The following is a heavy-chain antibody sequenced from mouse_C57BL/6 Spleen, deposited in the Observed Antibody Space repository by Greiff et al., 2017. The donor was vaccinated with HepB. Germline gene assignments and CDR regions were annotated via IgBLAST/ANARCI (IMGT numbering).Heavy chain of an antibody. D-gene: IGHD1-1*01. J-gene: IGHJ1*03. CDR2: IYPGDGDT. Sequence: VKLMESGAELVKPGASVKISCKASGYAFSSYWMNWVKQRPGKGLEWIGQIYPGDGDTNYNGKFKGKATLTADKSSSTAYMQLSSLTSEDSAVYVCARRVITTVVADWYFDVWGTGTTVTVSS. CDR3: ARRVITTVVADWYFDV. CDR1: GYAFSSYW. V-gene: IGHV1-80*01.